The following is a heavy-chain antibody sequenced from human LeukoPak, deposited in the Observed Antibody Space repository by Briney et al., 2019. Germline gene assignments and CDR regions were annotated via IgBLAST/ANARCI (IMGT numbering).Heavy chain of an antibody. J-gene: IGHJ6*02. CDR1: GFSFSTYS. CDR3: ARGHYYFYAMDV. CDR2: ISSGSNTI. V-gene: IGHV3-48*02. Sequence: PGGSLRLSCAASGFSFSTYSMNWARQAPGKGLEWISYISSGSNTIYYADSVKGRFTISRDNAKNSLYLHMNSLRDGDTAVYSCARGHYYFYAMDVWGQGTTVTVSS.